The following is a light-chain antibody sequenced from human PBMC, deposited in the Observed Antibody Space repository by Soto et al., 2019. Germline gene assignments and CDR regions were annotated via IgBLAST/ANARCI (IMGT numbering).Light chain of an antibody. Sequence: EIVLTQSPATLSLSPGERATLFCRASQSVGTYFAWYQQKPGQAPRLLISDSSNRATGIPARFSGSGSGTAFTLTISCLGPEDFAVYYCQQRSDWPSTFGGGTKVEIK. J-gene: IGKJ4*01. CDR1: QSVGTY. CDR3: QQRSDWPST. V-gene: IGKV3-11*01. CDR2: DSS.